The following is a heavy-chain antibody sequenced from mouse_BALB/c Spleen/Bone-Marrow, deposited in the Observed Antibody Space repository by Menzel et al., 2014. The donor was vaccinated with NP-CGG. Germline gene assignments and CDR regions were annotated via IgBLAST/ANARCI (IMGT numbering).Heavy chain of an antibody. CDR1: GYTFSNYW. D-gene: IGHD3-1*01. V-gene: IGHV1-5*01. Sequence: VQLQQPGTVLARPGAAVKMSCKASGYTFSNYWMHWIKQRPGQGLEWIGTIHPGNSDTTYNQKFKGKAKLTAATSTSTAYMELSSLTNEDSAVYYCTTLARNNFDYWGQGTTLTVSS. CDR3: TTLARNNFDY. J-gene: IGHJ2*01. CDR2: IHPGNSDT.